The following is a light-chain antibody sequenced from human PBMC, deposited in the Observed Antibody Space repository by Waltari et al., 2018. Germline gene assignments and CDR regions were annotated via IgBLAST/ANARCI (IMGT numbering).Light chain of an antibody. J-gene: IGKJ2*01. Sequence: ETVMTQSPATLSVSQGERATLSCRASQSVSRNLAWYQQNPGQAPRLLIFGASTRATGIPARFSGSGSGTEFTLTISSLQSEDFAVYYCHQYNNWPPHTFGQGTKLEI. V-gene: IGKV3-15*01. CDR1: QSVSRN. CDR2: GAS. CDR3: HQYNNWPPHT.